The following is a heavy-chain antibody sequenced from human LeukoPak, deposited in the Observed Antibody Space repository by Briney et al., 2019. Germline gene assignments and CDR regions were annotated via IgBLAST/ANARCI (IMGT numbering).Heavy chain of an antibody. CDR2: MNSDGSSI. CDR3: VPLEDCSRTTCQFDY. D-gene: IGHD2-2*01. J-gene: IGHJ4*02. CDR1: GFIFSTYW. V-gene: IGHV3-74*01. Sequence: PGGSLRLSCAASGFIFSTYWMHWVRQAPGKGLGWVSRMNSDGSSISYADSVKGRFTISRDNAKNTLYLQMNNLRPEDSAVYYCVPLEDCSRTTCQFDYWGQGTLVTVSS.